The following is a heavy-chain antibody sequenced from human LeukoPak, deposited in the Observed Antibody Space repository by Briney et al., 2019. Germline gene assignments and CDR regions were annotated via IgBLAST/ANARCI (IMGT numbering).Heavy chain of an antibody. V-gene: IGHV4-34*01. J-gene: IGHJ4*02. CDR1: GESFSGFY. CDR2: INHSGTA. Sequence: SETLSLTCAVYGESFSGFYWSWIRQPPDKGLEWIGEINHSGTANYNPSLKSRVTISVDTSRNQFSLKVSSVTPADTAVYYCARSREPAATIDYWGQGTLVTVSS. CDR3: ARSREPAATIDY. D-gene: IGHD2-2*01.